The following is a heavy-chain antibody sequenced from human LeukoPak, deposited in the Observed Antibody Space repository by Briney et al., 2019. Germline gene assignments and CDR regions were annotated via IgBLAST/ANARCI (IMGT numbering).Heavy chain of an antibody. CDR3: ARSLPYGTTWYGRSDF. CDR2: IGQDGDTK. Sequence: WGAPRISFAAPGFPLNAHLVNLVRPAPREGVGWGGQIGQDGDTKYYVDSVKGRFTISRDNAMNSLYLQMNSLRAEDTAIYYCARSLPYGTTWYGRSDFWGQGTLVTVSS. CDR1: GFPLNAHL. V-gene: IGHV3-7*03. D-gene: IGHD6-13*01. J-gene: IGHJ4*02.